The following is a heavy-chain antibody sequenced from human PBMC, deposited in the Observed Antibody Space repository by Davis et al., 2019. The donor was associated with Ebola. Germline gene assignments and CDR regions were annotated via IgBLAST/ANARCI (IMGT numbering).Heavy chain of an antibody. D-gene: IGHD4-17*01. Sequence: GESLKTSCAASGFTYSDYYMRWIRQPPGKGREGVSYISSSSSYTNYADSVKGRFTISRDNAKNSLYLQMNSRRGEDTAVYYCARDRGLRYFDYWGQGTLVTVSS. CDR3: ARDRGLRYFDY. CDR2: ISSSSSYT. V-gene: IGHV3-11*06. J-gene: IGHJ4*02. CDR1: GFTYSDYY.